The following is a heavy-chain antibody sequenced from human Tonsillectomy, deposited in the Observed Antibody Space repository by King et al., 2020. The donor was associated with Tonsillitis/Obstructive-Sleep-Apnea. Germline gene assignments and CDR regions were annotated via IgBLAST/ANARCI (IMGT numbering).Heavy chain of an antibody. CDR2: IYSGGST. CDR3: ARADVPAVIDY. V-gene: IGHV3-53*01. J-gene: IGHJ4*02. D-gene: IGHD2-2*01. Sequence: VQLVESGGGFIQPGGSLRLSCSASGFTVSNHYMNWVRQAPGKGLEWVSVIYSGGSTYYADSVKGRFTVSRDTSKNPVYLQMNSLRVEDTAVYFCARADVPAVIDYWGQGSLVTFSS. CDR1: GFTVSNHY.